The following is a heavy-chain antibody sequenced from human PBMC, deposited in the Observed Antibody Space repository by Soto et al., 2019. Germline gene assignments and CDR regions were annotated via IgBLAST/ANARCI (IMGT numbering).Heavy chain of an antibody. CDR1: GGSISSGDYY. CDR2: ISYSGNT. Sequence: PSETLSLTCTVSGGSISSGDYYWSWIRQPPGKGLEWIGYISYSGNTNYNPSLKSRIVMSIDTSKNQFSLTLSSVTAADTAVYYCAKDRMNHNSVWDPFDIWGQGTMVTVSS. CDR3: AKDRMNHNSVWDPFDI. J-gene: IGHJ3*02. V-gene: IGHV4-30-4*01. D-gene: IGHD2-15*01.